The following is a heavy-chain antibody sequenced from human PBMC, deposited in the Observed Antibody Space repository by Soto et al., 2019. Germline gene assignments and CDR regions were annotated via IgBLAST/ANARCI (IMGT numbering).Heavy chain of an antibody. CDR1: GCSFSSFA. CDR2: VIYSGGTT. CDR3: AKSRGRLLELRESYYFDK. V-gene: IGHV3-23*01. J-gene: IGHJ4*02. Sequence: EGSRRLSYAASGCSFSSFAMSWVRQAPGKGLEWVSAVIYSGGTTYYVDSVKGRFTISRDNSRNTLYLQMEGLRAEDTALLYCAKSRGRLLELRESYYFDKWGQG. D-gene: IGHD3-10*01.